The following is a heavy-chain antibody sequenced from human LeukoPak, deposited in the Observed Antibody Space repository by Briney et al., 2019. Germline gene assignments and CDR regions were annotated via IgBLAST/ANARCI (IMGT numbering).Heavy chain of an antibody. V-gene: IGHV3-30-3*01. D-gene: IGHD2/OR15-2a*01. Sequence: PGRSLRLSCAASGFTFSSYAMHWVRQAPGKGLEWVAVISYDGSNKYYADSVKGRFTISRDNSKNTLYLQMNSLRAEDTAVYYCVRGGFRTFDYWGQGTLVTVSS. CDR3: VRGGFRTFDY. CDR2: ISYDGSNK. J-gene: IGHJ4*02. CDR1: GFTFSSYA.